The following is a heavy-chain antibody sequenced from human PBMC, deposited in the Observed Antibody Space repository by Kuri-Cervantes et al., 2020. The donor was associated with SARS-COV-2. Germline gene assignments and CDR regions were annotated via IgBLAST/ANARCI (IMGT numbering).Heavy chain of an antibody. CDR3: ARGRVYCSSTSCFIWSFDP. J-gene: IGHJ5*02. V-gene: IGHV4-61*01. D-gene: IGHD2-2*01. CDR2: INHSGTT. Sequence: SQTLSLTCTVSGGSASSGSYYWSWIRQPPGKGLEWIGEINHSGTTNYNPSLKSRVTISVDTSKNQFSLKLNSVTAADTAVYYCARGRVYCSSTSCFIWSFDPWGQGTLVTVSS. CDR1: GGSASSGSYY.